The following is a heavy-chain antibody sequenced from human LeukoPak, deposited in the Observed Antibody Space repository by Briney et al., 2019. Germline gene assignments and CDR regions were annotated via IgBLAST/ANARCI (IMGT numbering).Heavy chain of an antibody. CDR3: ARRCGGDCDYDY. V-gene: IGHV5-51*01. Sequence: GESLKISCKGSGSSFTSYWIGWVRPLPGKGLEWMGIIYPGDSDTRSSPSFHGQVTISADKSITTAYLQWSSLKASDTAMYYRARRCGGDCDYDYWGQGTLVTVSS. J-gene: IGHJ4*02. CDR2: IYPGDSDT. CDR1: GSSFTSYW. D-gene: IGHD2-21*02.